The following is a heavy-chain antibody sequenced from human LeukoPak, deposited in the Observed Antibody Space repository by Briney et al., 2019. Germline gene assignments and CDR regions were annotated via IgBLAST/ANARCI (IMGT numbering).Heavy chain of an antibody. Sequence: GGSLRLSCAASGFTFDDCTMHWVRQAPGKGLEWVSLISWDGGSTYYADSVKGRFTISRDNSKNSLYLQMNSLRTEDTALYYCAKASVGATRERGPYYFDYWGQGTLVTVSS. CDR2: ISWDGGST. V-gene: IGHV3-43*01. D-gene: IGHD1-26*01. CDR1: GFTFDDCT. CDR3: AKASVGATRERGPYYFDY. J-gene: IGHJ4*02.